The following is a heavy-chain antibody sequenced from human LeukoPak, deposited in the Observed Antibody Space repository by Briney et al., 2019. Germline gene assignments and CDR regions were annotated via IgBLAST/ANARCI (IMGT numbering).Heavy chain of an antibody. CDR2: ISGTTSGT. D-gene: IGHD1-7*01. CDR1: GFTFSTCA. V-gene: IGHV3-23*01. Sequence: GGSLRLSCAASGFTFSTCAMSWVRQAPGKGLEWVSGISGTTSGTYYADSVKGRFTISRDNSKNTLYLQMNSLRTEETAVYYCATATGGYPGTTGAFDIWGQGTMVTVSS. CDR3: ATATGGYPGTTGAFDI. J-gene: IGHJ3*02.